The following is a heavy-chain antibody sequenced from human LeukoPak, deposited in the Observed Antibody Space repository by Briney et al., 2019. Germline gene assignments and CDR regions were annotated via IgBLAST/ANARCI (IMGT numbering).Heavy chain of an antibody. J-gene: IGHJ3*02. D-gene: IGHD4-17*01. V-gene: IGHV4-34*01. CDR2: INHSGST. CDR1: GGSFSGYY. CDR3: ARGSGNDYGDYWNAFDI. Sequence: SETLSLTCAVYGGSFSGYYWSWIRQPPGKGLEWIGEINHSGSTNYKPSLKSRVTISVDTSKNQFSLKLSSVTAADTAVYYCARGSGNDYGDYWNAFDIWGQGTMVTVSS.